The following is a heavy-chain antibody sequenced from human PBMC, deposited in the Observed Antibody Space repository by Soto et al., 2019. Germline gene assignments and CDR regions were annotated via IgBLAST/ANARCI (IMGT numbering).Heavy chain of an antibody. CDR2: ISNSGRST. D-gene: IGHD3-3*01. V-gene: IGHV3-23*01. CDR3: AKDALAYYDFWS. Sequence: GGSLRLSCAASGPTFSSYAMSWVRQAPGKGLEWVSHISNSGRSTKYADSVKGRFTISRQNSKNTLYLQMNSLRAEDTAIYYCAKDALAYYDFWSWGQGTLVTVSS. CDR1: GPTFSSYA. J-gene: IGHJ4*02.